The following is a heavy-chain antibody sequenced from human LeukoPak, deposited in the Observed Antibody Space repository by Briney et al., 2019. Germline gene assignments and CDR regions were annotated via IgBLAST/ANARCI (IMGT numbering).Heavy chain of an antibody. D-gene: IGHD4-11*01. CDR3: ARSVSHYYYMDV. J-gene: IGHJ6*03. CDR1: GCSISSYY. V-gene: IGHV4-4*09. Sequence: SETLSLTCTVPGCSISSYYWSWIRQPPGQGLEWIGYIYTSGSTNYNHSLRSRVTISADPSKNQFSLNLSAVTPADTAVYYCARSVSHYYYMDVWGKGTTVTVSS. CDR2: IYTSGST.